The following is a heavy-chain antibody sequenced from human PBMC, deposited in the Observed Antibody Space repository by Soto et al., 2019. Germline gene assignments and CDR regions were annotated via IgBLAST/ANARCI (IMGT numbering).Heavy chain of an antibody. D-gene: IGHD2-2*02. V-gene: IGHV4-39*01. J-gene: IGHJ5*02. Sequence: QLQLQESGPGLVKPSETLSLTCTVSVGSISSSGYYWGWIRQRPGKGLEWIGSIYYSGCTDYNPSLKSRVTISVDTSKNQFSLKLSSVTAADTALYYCARHGVPAAIAWFDPWGQGTLVTVSS. CDR2: IYYSGCT. CDR3: ARHGVPAAIAWFDP. CDR1: VGSISSSGYY.